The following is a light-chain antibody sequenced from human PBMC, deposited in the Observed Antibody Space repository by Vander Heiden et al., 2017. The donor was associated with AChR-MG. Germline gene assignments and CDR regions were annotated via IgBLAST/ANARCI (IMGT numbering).Light chain of an antibody. CDR2: AAS. V-gene: IGKV1-39*01. CDR3: QQTYKAPLT. J-gene: IGKJ4*01. CDR1: QTISSY. Sequence: DIQMTQSPSSLSASVGDRVTITCRANQTISSYLNWYQQKPGKPPKLLIFAASTLQSGVPSRLSGSGAGTEFTLTISSLHPEDFATYFCQQTYKAPLTFGGGTRV.